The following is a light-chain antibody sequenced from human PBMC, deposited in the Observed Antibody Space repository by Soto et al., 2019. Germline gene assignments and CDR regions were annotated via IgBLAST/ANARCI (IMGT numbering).Light chain of an antibody. V-gene: IGKV1-39*01. CDR3: QQGYSIPYT. CDR2: AAS. J-gene: IGKJ2*01. Sequence: DIQMTQSPSSLSASVGDRVTITCRASQSISSYLNWYQQKPGKAPKLLIYAASSLQSGVPSRFSGRGSGTDFTLTISSLQPEDFATYYCQQGYSIPYTFGQGTKLEIK. CDR1: QSISSY.